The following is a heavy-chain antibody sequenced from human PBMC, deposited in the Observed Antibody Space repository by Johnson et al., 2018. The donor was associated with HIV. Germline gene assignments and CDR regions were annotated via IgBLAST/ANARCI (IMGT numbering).Heavy chain of an antibody. CDR2: IYSGGST. Sequence: QVQLVESGGGVVQPGRSLRLSCAASGFTFSSYAMHWVRQAPGKGLEWVAVIYSGGSTYYADSVKGRFTISRDNAKNSLYLQVNSLRAEDTAVYYCAKGRSPRIQLRTWAFDIWGQGTMVTVSS. J-gene: IGHJ3*02. CDR1: GFTFSSYA. D-gene: IGHD5-18*01. V-gene: IGHV3-NL1*01. CDR3: AKGRSPRIQLRTWAFDI.